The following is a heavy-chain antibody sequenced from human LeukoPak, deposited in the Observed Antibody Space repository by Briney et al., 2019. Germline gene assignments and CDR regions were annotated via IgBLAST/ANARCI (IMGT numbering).Heavy chain of an antibody. CDR2: IRYDGSNK. Sequence: GGSLRLSCAASGFTFSSYGMHWVRQAPGKGLEWVAFIRYDGSNKYYADSVKGRFTISRDNSKNTLYLQMNSLRAEDTAVYYCAKGNGPRITMMAGYYYYMDVWARDHGHRLL. CDR3: AKGNGPRITMMAGYYYYMDV. CDR1: GFTFSSYG. J-gene: IGHJ6*03. D-gene: IGHD3-22*01. V-gene: IGHV3-30*02.